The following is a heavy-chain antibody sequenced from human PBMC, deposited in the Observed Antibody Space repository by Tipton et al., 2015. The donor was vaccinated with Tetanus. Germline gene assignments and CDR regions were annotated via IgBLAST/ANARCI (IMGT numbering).Heavy chain of an antibody. CDR1: GGSISSSSYY. J-gene: IGHJ6*02. V-gene: IGHV4-39*01. CDR2: IYYSGST. Sequence: TLSLTCTVSGGSISSSSYYWGWIRQPPGKGLEWIGSIYYSGSTYYNPSLKSRVTISVDTSKNQLSLKLSSVTAAGTAVYYCARHGGRLAYYYYGMDVWGQGTTVTVSS. CDR3: ARHGGRLAYYYYGMDV. D-gene: IGHD3-16*01.